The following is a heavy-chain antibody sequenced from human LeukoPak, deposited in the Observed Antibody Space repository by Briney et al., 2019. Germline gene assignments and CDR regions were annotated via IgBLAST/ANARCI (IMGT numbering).Heavy chain of an antibody. V-gene: IGHV3-48*03. CDR2: ISSSGSTI. J-gene: IGHJ6*03. CDR3: ARDLRSDYYYYYMDV. Sequence: GGSLRLSCAASGFTFSSYEMNWVRQAPGKGLEWVSYISSSGSTIYYADSVKGRFTISRDNAKNSLYLQMNSLRAEDTAVYYCARDLRSDYYYYYMDVWGKGTTVTISS. CDR1: GFTFSSYE.